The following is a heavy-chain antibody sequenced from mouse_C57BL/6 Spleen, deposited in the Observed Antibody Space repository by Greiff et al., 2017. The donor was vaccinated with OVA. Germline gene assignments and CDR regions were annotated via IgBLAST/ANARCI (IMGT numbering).Heavy chain of an antibody. V-gene: IGHV2-2*01. D-gene: IGHD4-1*01. CDR1: GFSLTSYG. CDR2: IWSGGST. CDR3: ASTQSSNWYFDY. J-gene: IGHJ2*01. Sequence: QVQLQQSGPGLVQPSQSLSITCTVSGFSLTSYGVHWVRQSPGKGLEWLGVIWSGGSTDYNAALISSLSISKDNSKSQVFFKMNSLQADDTAIYYCASTQSSNWYFDYWGQGTTLTVSS.